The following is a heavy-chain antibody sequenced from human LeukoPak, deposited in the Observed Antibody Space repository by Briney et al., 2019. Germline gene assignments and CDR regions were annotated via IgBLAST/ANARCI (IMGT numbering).Heavy chain of an antibody. J-gene: IGHJ4*02. CDR3: AKGKGPKEFYDFWSGYYPNFDY. Sequence: GGSLRLSCAASGFTFSSYGMHWVRQAPGKGLEWVAVIWYDGSNKYYADSVKGRFTISRDNSKNTLYLQMNSLRAEDTAVYYCAKGKGPKEFYDFWSGYYPNFDYWGQGTLVTVSS. D-gene: IGHD3-3*01. V-gene: IGHV3-33*06. CDR2: IWYDGSNK. CDR1: GFTFSSYG.